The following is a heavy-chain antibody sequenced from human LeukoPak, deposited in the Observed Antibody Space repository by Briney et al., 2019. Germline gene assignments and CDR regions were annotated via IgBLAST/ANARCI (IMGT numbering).Heavy chain of an antibody. D-gene: IGHD3-22*01. Sequence: PGGSLRLSCAASGFTFSSYSMNWVRQAPGKGLEWVSLITWDGGSTYYADSVKGRFTISRDNSKNSLYLQMNSLRPEDTAFYYCSKGGVHYYDSNGYFLDYCGQGTLVTVSS. CDR2: ITWDGGST. J-gene: IGHJ4*02. CDR3: SKGGVHYYDSNGYFLDY. CDR1: GFTFSSYS. V-gene: IGHV3-43*01.